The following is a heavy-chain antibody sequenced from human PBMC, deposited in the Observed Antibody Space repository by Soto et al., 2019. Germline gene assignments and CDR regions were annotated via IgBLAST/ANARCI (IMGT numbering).Heavy chain of an antibody. Sequence: EASVKVSCKASGYTFTSYAIHWVRQAPGQRLEWMGWINTGNGDTKYSQNFQGRVTITRDTSASTAYMELSSLRSEGTAVYYCATRYSSNWGAFDFWGQGTTVTVSS. CDR1: GYTFTSYA. CDR2: INTGNGDT. D-gene: IGHD6-13*01. J-gene: IGHJ3*01. CDR3: ATRYSSNWGAFDF. V-gene: IGHV1-3*04.